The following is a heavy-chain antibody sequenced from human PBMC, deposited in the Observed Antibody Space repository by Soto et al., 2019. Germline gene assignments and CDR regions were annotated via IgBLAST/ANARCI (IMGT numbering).Heavy chain of an antibody. V-gene: IGHV3-21*01. CDR3: ARWVMVERWLGRDAFDI. CDR1: GFTFSDYS. D-gene: IGHD2-8*01. Sequence: GSLRLSCAASGFTFSDYSMNWVRQAPGKGLEWVSSISSSSSYIYYADSVTGRFTISRDNAKNSLYLQMNSLRAEDTAVYYCARWVMVERWLGRDAFDIWGQGTMVTVSS. J-gene: IGHJ3*02. CDR2: ISSSSSYI.